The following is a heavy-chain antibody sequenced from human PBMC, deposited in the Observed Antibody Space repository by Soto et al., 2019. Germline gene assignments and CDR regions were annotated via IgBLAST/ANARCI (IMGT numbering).Heavy chain of an antibody. CDR1: GGSFSGYY. D-gene: IGHD3-3*01. Sequence: PSETLSLTCAVYGGSFSGYYWSWIRQPPGKGLEWIGEINHSGSTNYNPSLKSRVTISVDTSKNQFSLKLSPVTAADTAVYYCARGPFWSGYYSRFGYFDYWGQGTLVTVSS. CDR2: INHSGST. CDR3: ARGPFWSGYYSRFGYFDY. J-gene: IGHJ4*02. V-gene: IGHV4-34*01.